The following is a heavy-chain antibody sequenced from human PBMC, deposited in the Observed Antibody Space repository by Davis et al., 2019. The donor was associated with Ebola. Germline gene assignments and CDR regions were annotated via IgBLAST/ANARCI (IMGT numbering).Heavy chain of an antibody. Sequence: MPSETLSLTCAVYGGSFSGYYWSWIRQPPGKGLEWIGEINHSGSTNYNPSLKSRVTISVDTSKNQFYLNLGSVTAADTAVYYCARGLWGYTYGNFDSWGQGTLVTVSS. J-gene: IGHJ4*02. CDR1: GGSFSGYY. CDR2: INHSGST. V-gene: IGHV4-34*01. D-gene: IGHD5-18*01. CDR3: ARGLWGYTYGNFDS.